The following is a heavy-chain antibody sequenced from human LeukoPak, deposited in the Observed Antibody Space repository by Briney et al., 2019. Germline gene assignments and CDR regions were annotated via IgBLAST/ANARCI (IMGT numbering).Heavy chain of an antibody. D-gene: IGHD5-12*01. CDR3: ARGRWVATISQHFDY. CDR2: INHSGST. Sequence: SGTLSLTCAVYGGSFSGYYWSWIRQPPGKGLEWIGEINHSGSTNYNPSLKSRVTISVDTSKNQFSLKLSSVTAADTAVYYCARGRWVATISQHFDYWGQGTLVTVSS. CDR1: GGSFSGYY. J-gene: IGHJ4*02. V-gene: IGHV4-34*01.